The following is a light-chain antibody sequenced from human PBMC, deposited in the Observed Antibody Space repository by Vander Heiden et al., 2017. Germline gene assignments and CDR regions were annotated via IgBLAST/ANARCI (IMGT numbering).Light chain of an antibody. CDR2: EVS. CDR1: SSDGGGYNY. CDR3: SSYTSSSTLCV. Sequence: QSALTQPASVSGAPGQSTTISCTGTSSDGGGYNYVSRDQQHPAEAPKLMTYEVSNRPAGASHRFSGSKSGTTASLTISGLQAEDEADYYCSSYTSSSTLCVFGTGTKVTVL. J-gene: IGLJ1*01. V-gene: IGLV2-14*01.